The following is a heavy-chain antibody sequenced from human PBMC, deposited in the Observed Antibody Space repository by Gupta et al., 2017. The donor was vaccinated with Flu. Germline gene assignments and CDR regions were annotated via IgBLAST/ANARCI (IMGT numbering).Heavy chain of an antibody. V-gene: IGHV3-11*01. J-gene: IGHJ4*01. D-gene: IGHD6-19*01. CDR3: ARSHGSGLYVVYFHS. Sequence: ASGVTFSDYYINWIRQASGKGLEWVAHINRNGTSKYYSESLEGRFTISRGNDKHSLYLQLNSLIADDTALYYRARSHGSGLYVVYFHSWG. CDR2: INRNGTSK. CDR1: GVTFSDYY.